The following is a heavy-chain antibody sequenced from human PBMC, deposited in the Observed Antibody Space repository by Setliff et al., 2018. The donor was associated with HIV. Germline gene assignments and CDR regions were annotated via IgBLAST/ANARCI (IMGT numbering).Heavy chain of an antibody. CDR1: GFTFSNYA. V-gene: IGHV1-3*01. D-gene: IGHD3-10*01. J-gene: IGHJ4*02. Sequence: ASVKVSCKTSGFTFSNYAIHWVRQAPGQGLEWMGWINAGNGDTRYSPKFQGRVTFTRDSSASTVYMEMSSLRSEDTAVYYCAREQESYGSGSLAFDYWGQGTLVTVSS. CDR3: AREQESYGSGSLAFDY. CDR2: INAGNGDT.